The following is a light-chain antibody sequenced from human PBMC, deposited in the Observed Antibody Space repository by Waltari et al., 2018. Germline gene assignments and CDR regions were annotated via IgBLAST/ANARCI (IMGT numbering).Light chain of an antibody. Sequence: QSVLTQPPSASGNPGQRVTISWSGTYSNMGSHSATWFQHPPGTAPKLLTHSNTERPSGVPGRFSGSKSGTSASLAISGLQSEDEGDYYCALWDDSLNGVVFGGGTKLTVL. J-gene: IGLJ2*01. V-gene: IGLV1-44*01. CDR1: YSNMGSHS. CDR2: SNT. CDR3: ALWDDSLNGVV.